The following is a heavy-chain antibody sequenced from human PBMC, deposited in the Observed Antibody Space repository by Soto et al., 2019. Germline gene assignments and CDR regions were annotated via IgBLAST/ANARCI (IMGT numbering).Heavy chain of an antibody. Sequence: GGSLRLSCAASGFTFSSYDMHWVRQATGKGLDWVSAIGTAGDTYYPGSVKGRFTISRENAKNSLYLQMNSLRAGDTAVYYCARGAWLGELLPDAFDIWGQGTMVTV. CDR2: IGTAGDT. V-gene: IGHV3-13*01. CDR1: GFTFSSYD. CDR3: ARGAWLGELLPDAFDI. D-gene: IGHD3-10*01. J-gene: IGHJ3*02.